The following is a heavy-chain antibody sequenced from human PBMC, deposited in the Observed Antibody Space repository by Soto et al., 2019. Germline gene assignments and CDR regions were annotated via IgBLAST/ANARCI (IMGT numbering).Heavy chain of an antibody. D-gene: IGHD4-17*01. Sequence: PGGSLRLSCAASGFTFSSHAMSWVRRAPGKGLEWFAGMSIGYEKTFYADSVRGRFIVSRDSSKNTVDLQMNSLRVEDTAIYYCARWSGYGDLWGQGTLVTVSS. CDR2: MSIGYEKT. V-gene: IGHV3-23*01. CDR3: ARWSGYGDL. CDR1: GFTFSSHA. J-gene: IGHJ4*02.